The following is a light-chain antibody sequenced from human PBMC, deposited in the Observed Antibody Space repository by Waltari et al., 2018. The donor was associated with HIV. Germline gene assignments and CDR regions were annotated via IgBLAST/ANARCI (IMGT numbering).Light chain of an antibody. CDR2: RNY. CDR3: EAWDSTLKETL. V-gene: IGLV1-47*01. CDR1: TSNIETQW. Sequence: QSVLTQPPSASGTPGQTVTISCSGSTSNIETQWVYWYQQLPGTAPKLLIYRNYKRPSGVPERFSVAKSGASASLVIGGLRSEEEADYYCEAWDSTLKETLFGGGTKLTVL. J-gene: IGLJ3*02.